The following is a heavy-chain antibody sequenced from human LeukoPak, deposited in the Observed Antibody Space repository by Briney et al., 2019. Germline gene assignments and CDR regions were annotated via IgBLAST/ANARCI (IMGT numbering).Heavy chain of an antibody. CDR3: AREYSGIFDY. V-gene: IGHV3-11*05. CDR2: ISSSSDYT. CDR1: GFTFSDYY. J-gene: IGHJ4*02. Sequence: KPGGSLRLSCAASGFTFSDYYMSWIRQAPGKGLERVSYISSSSDYTNYADSVKGRFTISRDNAKNSLYLQMNSLRAEDTAVYYCAREYSGIFDYWGQGALVTVSS. D-gene: IGHD1-26*01.